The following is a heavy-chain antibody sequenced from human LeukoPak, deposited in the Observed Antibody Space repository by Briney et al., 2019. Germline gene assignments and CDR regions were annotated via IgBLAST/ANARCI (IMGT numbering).Heavy chain of an antibody. CDR2: IYPGDSDT. Sequence: GESLKISFKGSGYSFTSYWIGWVRQMPGKGLEWMGIIYPGDSDTRYSPSFQGQVTISADKSISTAYLQWSSLKASDTAMYYCARLIDEDSGYVNAHYFDYWGQGTLVTVSS. J-gene: IGHJ4*02. CDR3: ARLIDEDSGYVNAHYFDY. D-gene: IGHD5-12*01. CDR1: GYSFTSYW. V-gene: IGHV5-51*01.